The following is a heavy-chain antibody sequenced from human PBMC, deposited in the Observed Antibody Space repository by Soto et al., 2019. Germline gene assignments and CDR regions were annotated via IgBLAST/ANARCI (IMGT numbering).Heavy chain of an antibody. CDR3: ARQISSVRWFDP. CDR1: RFTVSSNY. Sequence: PGGSLRLACASSRFTVSSNYISWVRQAPGKGLEWVSVIYSGGSTYYADSVKGRFTISRDNSKNTLYLQMNSLRAEDTAVYYCARQISSVRWFDPWGQGTLVTVSS. D-gene: IGHD2-2*01. V-gene: IGHV3-53*01. J-gene: IGHJ5*02. CDR2: IYSGGST.